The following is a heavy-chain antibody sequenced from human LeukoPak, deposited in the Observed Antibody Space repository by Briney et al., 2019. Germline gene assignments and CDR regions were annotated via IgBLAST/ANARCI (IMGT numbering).Heavy chain of an antibody. Sequence: ASVKVSCKASGYTFTGYYMHWVRQAPGQGLEWMGWINPNSSGTNYAQKFQGRVTMTRDTSISTAYMELSRLRSDDTAVYYCARDGSGSYYNEYYYYGMDVWGQGTTATVSS. CDR1: GYTFTGYY. CDR2: INPNSSGT. V-gene: IGHV1-2*02. D-gene: IGHD3-10*01. J-gene: IGHJ6*02. CDR3: ARDGSGSYYNEYYYYGMDV.